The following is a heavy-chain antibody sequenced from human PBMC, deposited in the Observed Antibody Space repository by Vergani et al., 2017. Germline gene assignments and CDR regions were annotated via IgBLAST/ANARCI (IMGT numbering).Heavy chain of an antibody. CDR2: IYYRGST. D-gene: IGHD5-12*01. V-gene: IGHV4-59*01. J-gene: IGHJ4*02. CDR3: ARGDPWLRV. Sequence: QVQLQESGPGLVKPSETLSLTCTVSGCSISSYYWSWIRQPPVKGLEWDGYIYYRGSTNYNPSLKSRVTISVDTSKNQFALKLSSVTAADTAVYYCARGDPWLRVWSQGTLVTVSS. CDR1: GCSISSYY.